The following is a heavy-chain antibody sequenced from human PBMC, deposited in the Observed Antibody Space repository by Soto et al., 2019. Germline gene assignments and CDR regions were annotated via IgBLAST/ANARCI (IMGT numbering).Heavy chain of an antibody. CDR3: ARDGAPYYYDSSGYYAPDH. V-gene: IGHV3-33*01. D-gene: IGHD3-22*01. CDR1: GFTFSSYG. Sequence: QVPLVESGGGVVQPGRSLRLSCAASGFTFSSYGMHWVRQAPGKGLEWVAVIWYDGSKKYYADSVKGRSTISRDNSKTTLYLQMNSLRAEDTAVYYCARDGAPYYYDSSGYYAPDHWGQGTLVTVSS. J-gene: IGHJ4*02. CDR2: IWYDGSKK.